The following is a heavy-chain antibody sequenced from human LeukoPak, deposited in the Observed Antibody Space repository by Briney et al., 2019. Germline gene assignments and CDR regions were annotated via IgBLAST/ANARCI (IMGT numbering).Heavy chain of an antibody. Sequence: SETLSLTCTVSGGSISSYYWSWIRQPPGKGLEWIGYIYYSGSTNYNPSLKSRVTISVDTSKNQFSLKLSSVTAADTAVYYCARSVVGATAVDYWGQGTLVTVSS. CDR1: GGSISSYY. J-gene: IGHJ4*02. D-gene: IGHD1-26*01. CDR2: IYYSGST. CDR3: ARSVVGATAVDY. V-gene: IGHV4-59*08.